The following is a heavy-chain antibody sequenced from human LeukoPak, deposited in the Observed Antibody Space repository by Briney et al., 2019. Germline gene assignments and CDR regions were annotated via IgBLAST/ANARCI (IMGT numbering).Heavy chain of an antibody. CDR3: VRGGVVVPAAPWGGNWFDP. CDR2: IYYSGST. CDR1: GGSISSGGYY. D-gene: IGHD2-2*01. Sequence: SQTLSLTCTVSGGSISSGGYYWSWIRQHPGKGLEWIGYIYYSGSTYYNPSLKSRVTISVDTSKNQFSLKLSSVTAADTAVYYCVRGGVVVPAAPWGGNWFDPWGQGTLVTVSS. J-gene: IGHJ5*02. V-gene: IGHV4-31*03.